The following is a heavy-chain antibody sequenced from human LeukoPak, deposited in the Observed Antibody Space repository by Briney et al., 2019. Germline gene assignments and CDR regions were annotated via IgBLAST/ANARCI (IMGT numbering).Heavy chain of an antibody. CDR3: VSRVNGWTLGYFDL. Sequence: GESLKISCEGVGYSFTRYWIGWVRQMPGKGLEHIGVIDPDDADARHTPAFQGLVSISVDKSIDTAYLQINSLTSSDTAIYYCVSRVNGWTLGYFDLWGRGSPVTVSS. J-gene: IGHJ2*01. CDR2: IDPDDADA. D-gene: IGHD6-19*01. V-gene: IGHV5-51*01. CDR1: GYSFTRYW.